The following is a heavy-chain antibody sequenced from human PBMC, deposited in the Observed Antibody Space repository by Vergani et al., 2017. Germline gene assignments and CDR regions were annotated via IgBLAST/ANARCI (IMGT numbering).Heavy chain of an antibody. CDR3: ARGYGDFDY. CDR2: INAGTGNT. CDR1: GYTFTNYP. D-gene: IGHD4-17*01. V-gene: IGHV1-3*01. J-gene: IGHJ4*02. Sequence: QVQLVQSGAEVKKPGASVKVSCKASGYTFTNYPMHWVRQAPGQSLEWMGWINAGTGNTKYSQRFQARVTITRDTSASTAYIELGSLRSEDTAVYYCARGYGDFDYWGQGTLVTVSS.